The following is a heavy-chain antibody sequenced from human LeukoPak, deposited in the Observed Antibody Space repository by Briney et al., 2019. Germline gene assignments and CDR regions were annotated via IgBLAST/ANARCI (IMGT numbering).Heavy chain of an antibody. CDR1: GGSISHYY. J-gene: IGHJ4*02. D-gene: IGHD6-19*01. Sequence: SETLSLTCTVSGGSISHYYWSWIRQPPGKGLEWIGYIYYSGTTNYNPSLKSRVTISVDTSKKQFSLKLNSVSAAVTAVYYCARSGGYSSPHGYWGQGTLVTVSS. CDR3: ARSGGYSSPHGY. CDR2: IYYSGTT. V-gene: IGHV4-59*01.